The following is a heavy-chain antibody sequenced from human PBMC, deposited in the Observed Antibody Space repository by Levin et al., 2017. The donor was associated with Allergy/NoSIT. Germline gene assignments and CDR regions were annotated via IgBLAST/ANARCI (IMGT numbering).Heavy chain of an antibody. D-gene: IGHD2-8*02. CDR3: ARDLVAGGDY. Sequence: GGSLRLSCXXSALPLRSYSKDWVRQAPGKGLEWVSSISSSSSYIYYADSVKGRFTISRDNAKNSLYLQMNSLRAEDTAVYYCARDLVAGGDYWGQGTLVTVSS. CDR2: ISSSSSYI. V-gene: IGHV3-21*01. J-gene: IGHJ4*02. CDR1: ALPLRSYS.